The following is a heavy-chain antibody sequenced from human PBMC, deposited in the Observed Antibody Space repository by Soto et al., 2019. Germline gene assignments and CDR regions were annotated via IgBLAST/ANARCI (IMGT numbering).Heavy chain of an antibody. CDR3: AKGTLGSCSGASCYPFDY. Sequence: GGSLRLSCAASGFTFSSYWMHWVRQAPGKGLVWVSRINSDGSSTSYADSVKGRFTISRDNSKNTLFLQMNSLRAEDTAVYYCAKGTLGSCSGASCYPFDYWGQGTLVTSPQ. J-gene: IGHJ4*02. CDR1: GFTFSSYW. CDR2: INSDGSST. D-gene: IGHD2-15*01. V-gene: IGHV3-74*01.